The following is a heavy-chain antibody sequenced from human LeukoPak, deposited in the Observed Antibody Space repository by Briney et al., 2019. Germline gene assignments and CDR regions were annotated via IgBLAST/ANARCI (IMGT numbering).Heavy chain of an antibody. CDR1: GGSISGYY. D-gene: IGHD6-6*01. J-gene: IGHJ3*02. CDR3: ARRGISSSDAFDI. V-gene: IGHV4-59*01. CDR2: IHDSGNT. Sequence: SETLSLTCTVSGGSISGYYWSWIRQPPGKGLEWIGFIHDSGNTHYNASLKSRVTISVDTSKNQLSLNLRSVAAADTAVYYCARRGISSSDAFDIWGQGTMVTVSS.